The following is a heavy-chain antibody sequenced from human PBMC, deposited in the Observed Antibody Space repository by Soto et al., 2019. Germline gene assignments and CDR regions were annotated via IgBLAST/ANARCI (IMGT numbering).Heavy chain of an antibody. D-gene: IGHD3-22*01. CDR1: GGSFSGYY. CDR2: INHSGST. V-gene: IGHV4-34*01. Sequence: SETLSLTCAVYGGSFSGYYWSWIRQPPGKGLEWIGEINHSGSTNYNPSLKSRVTISVDTSKNQFSLKLSSVTAADTAVYYCARGPMKPPTNIDYWGQGTLVTVS. J-gene: IGHJ4*02. CDR3: ARGPMKPPTNIDY.